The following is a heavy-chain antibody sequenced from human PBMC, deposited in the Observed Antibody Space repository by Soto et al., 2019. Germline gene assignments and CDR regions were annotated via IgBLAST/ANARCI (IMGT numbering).Heavy chain of an antibody. J-gene: IGHJ6*02. CDR2: FYPSGIT. CDR3: EGWSGYYNIDV. V-gene: IGHV4-4*07. Sequence: QVQLQESGPGVVKTSETLSLTCSVSGGSISSYYWSWIRQPAGKGLEWIGRFYPSGITNYNPSLWGRVTMSLDTSKKQFSLKLSSVTAADTAVYYCEGWSGYYNIDVWGQGTTVTVSS. CDR1: GGSISSYY. D-gene: IGHD3-3*01.